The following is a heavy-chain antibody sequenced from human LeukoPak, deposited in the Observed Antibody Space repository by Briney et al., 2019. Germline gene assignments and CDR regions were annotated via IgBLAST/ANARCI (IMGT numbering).Heavy chain of an antibody. CDR2: INPSGGST. D-gene: IGHD3-16*01. CDR1: GYTFTSYY. V-gene: IGHV1-46*01. J-gene: IGHJ5*02. Sequence: GASVKVSCKASGYTFTSYYMHWVRQAPGQGLEWMGIINPSGGSTSYAQKFQGRVTMTEDTSTDTAYMELSSLRSEDTAVYYCAMAKTHYVWGLRLRVWNWFDPWGQGTLVTVSS. CDR3: AMAKTHYVWGLRLRVWNWFDP.